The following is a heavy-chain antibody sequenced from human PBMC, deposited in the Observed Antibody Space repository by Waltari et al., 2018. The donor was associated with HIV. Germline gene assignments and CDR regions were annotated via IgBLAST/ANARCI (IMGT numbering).Heavy chain of an antibody. Sequence: QVQLQESSPGLVKPSQTLSLTCTVSGGSLSSGSYYWSWLRRPAGKGLEWIGRIYTSGSTNYNPSLKSRVTISVDTSKNQFSLKLSSVTAADTAVYYCAREEKPGSAAAATGENFDYWGQGTLVTVSS. CDR1: GGSLSSGSYY. CDR2: IYTSGST. D-gene: IGHD6-13*01. V-gene: IGHV4-61*02. J-gene: IGHJ4*02. CDR3: AREEKPGSAAAATGENFDY.